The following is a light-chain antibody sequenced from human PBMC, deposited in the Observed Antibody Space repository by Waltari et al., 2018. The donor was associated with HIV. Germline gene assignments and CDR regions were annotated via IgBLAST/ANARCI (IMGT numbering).Light chain of an antibody. V-gene: IGKV1-39*01. CDR3: QQSYTTPRT. CDR1: QSISSY. Sequence: IQMTPSPSSLSASVGDRFTPTCRSSQSISSYLNSYQQKPGKAPKVLIYAASSLKSGVPSTFSGSGSGTDFTLTITSLQPEDFATYDCQQSYTTPRTFGQGTKVEIK. J-gene: IGKJ1*01. CDR2: AAS.